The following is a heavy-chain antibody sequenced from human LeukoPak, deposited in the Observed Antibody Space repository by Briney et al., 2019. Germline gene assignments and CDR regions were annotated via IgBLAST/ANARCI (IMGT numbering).Heavy chain of an antibody. J-gene: IGHJ4*02. CDR1: GFTFDDYA. V-gene: IGHV3-9*01. CDR2: ISWNSGSI. D-gene: IGHD6-13*01. Sequence: GGSLRLSCAASGFTFDDYAMHWVRQAPGKGLEWVSGISWNSGSIGYADSVKGQFTISRDNAKNSLYLQMNSLRAEDTALYYCAKASSSWYGPDYWGQGTLVTVSS. CDR3: AKASSSWYGPDY.